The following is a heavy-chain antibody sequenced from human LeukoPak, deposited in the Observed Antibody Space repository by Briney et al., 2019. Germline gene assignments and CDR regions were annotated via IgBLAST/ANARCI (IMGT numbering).Heavy chain of an antibody. CDR2: IYYSGST. J-gene: IGHJ4*02. CDR1: GGSISSSTYY. V-gene: IGHV4-39*07. CDR3: ARGRGGYAQPYYFDY. D-gene: IGHD3-22*01. Sequence: PSEALLLTCTVSGGSISSSTYYTVWFRQPPGKGLEWLAAIYYSGSTNYNPSLKSRVTISVDTSKNQFCLKLSSVTAADTAVYYCARGRGGYAQPYYFDYWGQGTLVTVSS.